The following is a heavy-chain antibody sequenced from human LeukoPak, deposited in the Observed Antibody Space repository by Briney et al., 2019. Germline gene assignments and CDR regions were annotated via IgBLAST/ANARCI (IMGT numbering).Heavy chain of an antibody. D-gene: IGHD5-24*01. Sequence: GGSLRLSCSASGFNFSINWMIWVRQAPGKGLEWVANIPDDGSETNYVDSVKGRFIISRDNAKNSLSLQMSSLREEDTALYYCARGWATTPDWGQGTLVTVSS. J-gene: IGHJ1*01. CDR1: GFNFSINW. V-gene: IGHV3-7*01. CDR3: ARGWATTPD. CDR2: IPDDGSET.